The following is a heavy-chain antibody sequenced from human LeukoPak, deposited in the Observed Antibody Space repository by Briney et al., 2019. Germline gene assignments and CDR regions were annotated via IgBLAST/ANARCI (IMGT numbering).Heavy chain of an antibody. CDR1: GFTVSSNY. CDR3: ARDNAPYTTTASGLGLFDY. CDR2: IYSGGTT. V-gene: IGHV3-53*01. D-gene: IGHD2-2*02. J-gene: IGHJ4*02. Sequence: GGSLRLSCAASGFTVSSNYMSWVRQAPGKGLDWVSVIYSGGTTYYADSVKGRFTVSRDNPKNTLFLQMNSLRVEDTAVYYCARDNAPYTTTASGLGLFDYWGQGTLVTVSS.